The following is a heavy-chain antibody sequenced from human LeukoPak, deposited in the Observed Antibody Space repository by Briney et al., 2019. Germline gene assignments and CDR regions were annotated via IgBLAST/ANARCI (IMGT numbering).Heavy chain of an antibody. CDR1: GGSISSGDYY. Sequence: SQTLSLTCTVSGGSISSGDYYWSWIRQPPGKGLEWIGYIYYSGSTYYNPSLKSRVTISVDTSKNQFSLKLSSVTAADTAVYYCARDHRLYYDSSGYYPWGQGTLVTVSS. V-gene: IGHV4-30-4*01. J-gene: IGHJ5*02. CDR2: IYYSGST. D-gene: IGHD3-22*01. CDR3: ARDHRLYYDSSGYYP.